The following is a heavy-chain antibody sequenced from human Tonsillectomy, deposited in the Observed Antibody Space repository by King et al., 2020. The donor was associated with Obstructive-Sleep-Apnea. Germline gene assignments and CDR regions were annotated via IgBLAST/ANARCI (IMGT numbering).Heavy chain of an antibody. CDR3: ARAGDTYYSGMDV. Sequence: VQLQESGPGLVKPSGTLSLTCAVSGGSISSNNWWSWVRQPPGKGLEWIGEIYHSGSTNYNPSLKSRVTISVDKSKNQFSLKLNSMTAADTAVYYFARAGDTYYSGMDVWGQGTTVTVSS. V-gene: IGHV4-4*02. J-gene: IGHJ6*02. CDR1: GGSISSNNW. D-gene: IGHD3-16*01. CDR2: IYHSGST.